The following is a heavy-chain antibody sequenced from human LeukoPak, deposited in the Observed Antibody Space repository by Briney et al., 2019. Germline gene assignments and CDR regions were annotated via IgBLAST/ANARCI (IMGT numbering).Heavy chain of an antibody. CDR1: GFTFSSYS. J-gene: IGHJ6*04. D-gene: IGHD3-10*01. V-gene: IGHV3-21*01. CDR2: ISSSSSYI. CDR3: ARSDMVRGYYGMDV. Sequence: GGSLRLSGAASGFTFSSYSMNWVRQAPGKGLEWVSSISSSSSYIYYADSVKGRFTISRDNAKNSLYLQMNSLRAEDTAVYYCARSDMVRGYYGMDVWGKGTTVTVSS.